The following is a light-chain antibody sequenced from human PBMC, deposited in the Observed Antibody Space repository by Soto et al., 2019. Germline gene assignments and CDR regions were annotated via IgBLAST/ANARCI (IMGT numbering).Light chain of an antibody. Sequence: AIQLTQSPSSLSASVGDRVTITCRASQGISSYLAWYQQKPGKAPKLLIYDAYSLESGVPSRFSGSGSGTEFTLTIRSLQPDDFATYYCKQYNSYPLTFGGGTKVDIK. CDR1: QGISSY. J-gene: IGKJ4*01. CDR3: KQYNSYPLT. V-gene: IGKV1-13*02. CDR2: DAY.